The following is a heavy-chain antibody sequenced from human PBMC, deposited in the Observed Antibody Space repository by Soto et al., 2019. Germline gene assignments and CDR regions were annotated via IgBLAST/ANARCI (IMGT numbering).Heavy chain of an antibody. J-gene: IGHJ4*02. D-gene: IGHD4-17*01. CDR3: AKQRLRWPQTALDY. CDR1: GFTFSSYG. CDR2: ISYDGSNK. Sequence: GGSLRLSCAASGFTFSSYGMHWVRQAPGKGLEWVAVISYDGSNKYYADSVKGRFTISRDNSKNTLYLQMNSLRAEDTAVYYCAKQRLRWPQTALDYWGQGTLVTVSS. V-gene: IGHV3-30*18.